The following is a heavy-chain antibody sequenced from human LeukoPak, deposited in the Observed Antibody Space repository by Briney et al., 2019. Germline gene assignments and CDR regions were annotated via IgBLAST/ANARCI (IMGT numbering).Heavy chain of an antibody. V-gene: IGHV4-61*02. D-gene: IGHD5-12*01. J-gene: IGHJ3*02. CDR2: LYTSAST. CDR3: ATTGLLVAPI. CDR1: GASFSSCSYY. Sequence: PSQTLSLTCTVSGASFSSCSYYWSWIRPPAGQELEWIVSLYTSASTNYTPALKSRVTISVDTAKNQFSLKLSSVTAADSAVYYCATTGLLVAPIWGQGTMVTVSS.